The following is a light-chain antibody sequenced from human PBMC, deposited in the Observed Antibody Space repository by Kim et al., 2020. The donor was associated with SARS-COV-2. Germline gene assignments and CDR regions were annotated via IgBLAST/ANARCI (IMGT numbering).Light chain of an antibody. J-gene: IGKJ1*01. CDR2: GAS. CDR3: KQYGSSPSA. V-gene: IGKV3-20*01. Sequence: EIVLTQSPGTLSLSPGERATLSCRASQSVCSSYLAWYQQKPGQAPRLLIYGASSRATGIPDRFSGSGSGTDFTLTISRLETEDFAVYYCKQYGSSPSAFGPGTKVDIK. CDR1: QSVCSSY.